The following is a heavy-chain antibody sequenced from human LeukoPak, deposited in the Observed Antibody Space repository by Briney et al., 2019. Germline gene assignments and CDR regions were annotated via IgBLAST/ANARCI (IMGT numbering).Heavy chain of an antibody. CDR2: TNTDGSGT. J-gene: IGHJ4*02. CDR1: GFTFSHYW. V-gene: IGHV3-74*01. CDR3: VPTDSSGLD. D-gene: IGHD3-22*01. Sequence: PGGSLRLSCEASGFTFSHYWMHWVRQAPGKGLVWVSRTNTDGSGTSYVDSVKGRFTISRDSAKNTMYLQMNSLRAEDTAMYYCVPTDSSGLDWGQGTLVTVSS.